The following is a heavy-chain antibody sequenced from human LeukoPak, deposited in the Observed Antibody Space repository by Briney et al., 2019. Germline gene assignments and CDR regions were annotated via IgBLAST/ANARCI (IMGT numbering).Heavy chain of an antibody. V-gene: IGHV4-38-2*01. Sequence: SETLSLTCAVSGYSISSGYYWGWLRQPPGKGLEWSGSIYHSGSTYYNPSLKSRVTISVDTSKNQFSLKLSSVTAAHTAVYYCARIYSGKGEIDYWGQGTLVTVSS. CDR1: GYSISSGYY. J-gene: IGHJ4*02. D-gene: IGHD1-26*01. CDR2: IYHSGST. CDR3: ARIYSGKGEIDY.